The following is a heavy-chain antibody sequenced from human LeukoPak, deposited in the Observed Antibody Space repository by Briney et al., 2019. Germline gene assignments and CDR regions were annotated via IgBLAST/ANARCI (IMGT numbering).Heavy chain of an antibody. CDR1: GYIFDSYD. CDR3: ARIHPKSSSYKWYYFDY. Sequence: ASVKVSCKTSGYIFDSYDINWVRQATGQGLEWMGWISAYNGNTNYAQKLQGRVTMTTDTSTSTAYMELRSLRSDDTAVYYCARIHPKSSSYKWYYFDYWGQGTLVTVSS. D-gene: IGHD6-6*01. J-gene: IGHJ4*02. CDR2: ISAYNGNT. V-gene: IGHV1-18*01.